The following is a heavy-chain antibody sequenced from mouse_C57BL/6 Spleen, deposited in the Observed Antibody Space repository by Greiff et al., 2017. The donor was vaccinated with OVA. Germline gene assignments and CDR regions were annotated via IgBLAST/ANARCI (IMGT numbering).Heavy chain of an antibody. D-gene: IGHD1-1*01. CDR2: FLPGSGST. V-gene: IGHV1-9*01. J-gene: IGHJ1*03. Sequence: VQLQQSGAELMKPGASVKLSCKATGYTFTGYWIVWVKQRPGHGLEWIGEFLPGSGSTNFNEKFKGKATFTADTSSNTAYMQLSSLTTEDSAIYYCARKASYYGSSYWYFDVWGTGTTVTVSS. CDR3: ARKASYYGSSYWYFDV. CDR1: GYTFTGYW.